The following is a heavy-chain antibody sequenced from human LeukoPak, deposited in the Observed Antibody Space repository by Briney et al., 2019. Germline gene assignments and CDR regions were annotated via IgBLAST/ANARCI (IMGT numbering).Heavy chain of an antibody. CDR3: ARVGCYYGSGSFYYFDY. CDR2: INPNSGGT. D-gene: IGHD3-10*01. J-gene: IGHJ4*02. V-gene: IGHV1-2*02. Sequence: GASVKVSCKASGYTFTGYYMHWVRQAPGQGLEWMGWINPNSGGTNYARKFQGRVTMTRDTSISTAYMELSRLRSDDTAVYYCARVGCYYGSGSFYYFDYWGQGTLVTVSS. CDR1: GYTFTGYY.